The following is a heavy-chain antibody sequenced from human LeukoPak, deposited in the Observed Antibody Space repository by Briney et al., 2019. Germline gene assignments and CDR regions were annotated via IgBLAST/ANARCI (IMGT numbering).Heavy chain of an antibody. V-gene: IGHV3-23*01. Sequence: PGGSLRLSCAASGFTFSSYAMSWVRQAPGKGLEWVSAISGSGGSTYYADSVKGRFTISRDNSKNTLYLQMNSLRAEDTAVYYCAKVHSSSWYPHGFDPWGQGTLVTVPS. J-gene: IGHJ5*02. CDR3: AKVHSSSWYPHGFDP. CDR2: ISGSGGST. D-gene: IGHD6-13*01. CDR1: GFTFSSYA.